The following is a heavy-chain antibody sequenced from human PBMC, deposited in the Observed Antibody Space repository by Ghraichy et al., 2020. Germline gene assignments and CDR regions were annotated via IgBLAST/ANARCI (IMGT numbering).Heavy chain of an antibody. Sequence: LSLTCAASGFTFSSYWMSWVRQAPGKGLEWVANIKQDGSEKYYVDSVKGRFTISRDNAKNSLYLQMNSLRAEDTAVYYCARYYGLGSYYTYYFDYWGQGTLVTVSS. J-gene: IGHJ4*02. CDR2: IKQDGSEK. CDR1: GFTFSSYW. D-gene: IGHD3-10*01. CDR3: ARYYGLGSYYTYYFDY. V-gene: IGHV3-7*03.